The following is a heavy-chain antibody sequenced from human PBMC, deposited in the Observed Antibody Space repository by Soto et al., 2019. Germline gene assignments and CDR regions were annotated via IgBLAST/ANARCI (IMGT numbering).Heavy chain of an antibody. CDR3: TREMREAAYYYGREV. CDR2: IIPIFGTA. D-gene: IGHD3-10*01. V-gene: IGHV1-69*01. CDR1: GGTFSSYG. Sequence: QVQLVQSGAEVKKPGSTVKVSCKSSGGTFSSYGISWVRQAPGQGLEWMGGIIPIFGTAKYAQKFQGRVTITADASTNTAYMELSSLRSDDTAAYYCTREMREAAYYYGREVWGQGTTVTVSS. J-gene: IGHJ6*01.